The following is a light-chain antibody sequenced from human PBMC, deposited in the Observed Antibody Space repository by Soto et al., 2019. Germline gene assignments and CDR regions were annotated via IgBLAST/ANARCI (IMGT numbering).Light chain of an antibody. CDR1: GNDVGGYDF. V-gene: IGLV2-11*01. CDR3: CSYAGTYTVV. Sequence: QSALTQPRSVSGSPGQSVTISCTGTGNDVGGYDFVSWYQQHPGKAPKLMIYDVSKRPSGVPDRFSGSKSSNTASLTISGLQADDEADYYCCSYAGTYTVVFGGGTKVTVL. J-gene: IGLJ2*01. CDR2: DVS.